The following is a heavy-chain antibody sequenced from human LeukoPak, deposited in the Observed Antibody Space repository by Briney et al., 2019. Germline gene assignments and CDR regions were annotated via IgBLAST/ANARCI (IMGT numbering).Heavy chain of an antibody. CDR1: GFTFSSYG. J-gene: IGHJ4*02. D-gene: IGHD3-22*01. Sequence: GGSLRLSCAASGFTFSSYGMHWVRQAPGKGLEWVAVIWYDGSNKYYADSVKGRFTISRENAKNTLYLQMNSLRAEDTAVYYCARVARWGSSGYLFDYWGQGTLVTVSS. CDR3: ARVARWGSSGYLFDY. CDR2: IWYDGSNK. V-gene: IGHV3-33*01.